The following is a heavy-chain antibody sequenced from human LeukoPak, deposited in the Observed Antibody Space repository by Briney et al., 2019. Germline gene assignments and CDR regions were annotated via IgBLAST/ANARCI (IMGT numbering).Heavy chain of an antibody. Sequence: GASVKVSCKASGYTFNSYYMHWVRQAPGQGLEWMGIINPSGDFTSYAQKFQGRVTMTKDTSTSTAYMELSSLRSEDTAVYYCARGGSGSYYFDYWGQGTLVTVSS. CDR3: ARGGSGSYYFDY. CDR1: GYTFNSYY. D-gene: IGHD1-26*01. CDR2: INPSGDFT. V-gene: IGHV1-46*02. J-gene: IGHJ4*02.